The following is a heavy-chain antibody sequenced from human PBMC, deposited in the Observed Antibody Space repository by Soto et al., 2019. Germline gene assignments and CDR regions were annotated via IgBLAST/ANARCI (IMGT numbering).Heavy chain of an antibody. V-gene: IGHV4-59*01. J-gene: IGHJ5*02. D-gene: IGHD6-19*01. Sequence: ETLSLTCPVSGASISSYYWSWIRQPPGKGLEWIGYIYYSGSTNYNPSLKSRVTISVDTSKNQFSLKLSSVTAADTAVYYCARAGSGWYTPNNWFDPWGQGTLVTVSS. CDR2: IYYSGST. CDR3: ARAGSGWYTPNNWFDP. CDR1: GASISSYY.